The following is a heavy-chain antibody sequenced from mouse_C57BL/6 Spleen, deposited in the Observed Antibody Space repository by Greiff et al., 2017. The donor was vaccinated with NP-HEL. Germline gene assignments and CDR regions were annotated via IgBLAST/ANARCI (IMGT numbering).Heavy chain of an antibody. D-gene: IGHD2-2*01. CDR1: GYTFTSYW. CDR3: ARVVTTSDY. Sequence: VQLQQPGAELVKPGASVKMSCKASGYTFTSYWITWVKQRPGQGLEWIGDIYPGSGSTNYNEKFKSKATLTADTSSSTAYMQLSSLTSEDSAVYYCARVVTTSDYWGQGTTLTVSS. J-gene: IGHJ2*01. CDR2: IYPGSGST. V-gene: IGHV1-55*01.